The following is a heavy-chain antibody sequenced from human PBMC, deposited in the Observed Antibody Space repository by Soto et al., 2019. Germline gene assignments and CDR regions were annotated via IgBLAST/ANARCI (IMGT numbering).Heavy chain of an antibody. CDR1: GDSVSSNSAA. CDR2: TYYRSKWYN. J-gene: IGHJ6*02. D-gene: IGHD5-12*01. Sequence: SQTLSLTCAISGDSVSSNSAAWNWIRQSPSRGLEWLGRTYYRSKWYNDYAVSVKSRITINPDTSKNQFSLQLNSVTPEDTAVYYCARAPDIVAKRGTVRYYYYGMDVWGQGTTVTVSS. V-gene: IGHV6-1*01. CDR3: ARAPDIVAKRGTVRYYYYGMDV.